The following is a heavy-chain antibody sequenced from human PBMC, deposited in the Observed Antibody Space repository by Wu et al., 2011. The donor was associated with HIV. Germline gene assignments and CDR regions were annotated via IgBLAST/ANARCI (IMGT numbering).Heavy chain of an antibody. CDR3: TRSGEAAAYYYYYMNV. CDR2: IIPNSGTT. V-gene: IGHV1-69*14. CDR1: GGTFSSYA. D-gene: IGHD2-2*01. Sequence: QVQLVQSGAEVKKPGSSVKVSCKASGGTFSSYAISWVRQAPGQGLEWMGGIIPNSGTTNYARKFQGRFTVTADTSTTTVHMELRSLRSEDTAVYFCTRSGEAAAYYYYYMNVWGKGTTVTISS. J-gene: IGHJ6*03.